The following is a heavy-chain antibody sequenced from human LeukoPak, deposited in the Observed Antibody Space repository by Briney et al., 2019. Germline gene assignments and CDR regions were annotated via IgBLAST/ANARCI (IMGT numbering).Heavy chain of an antibody. V-gene: IGHV5-10-1*01. CDR2: IDPGVCYT. CDR1: GYMFTNYW. CDR3: ARLKMIEMANPLDY. J-gene: IGHJ4*02. D-gene: IGHD5-24*01. Sequence: ESMKISCKGPGYMFTNYWISWVRQMPGKGLEWLGRIDPGVCYTTYSPSFQGHVTISAVKSSATAYLQWSSLKASDTAMYYCARLKMIEMANPLDYWGQGTLVTVSS.